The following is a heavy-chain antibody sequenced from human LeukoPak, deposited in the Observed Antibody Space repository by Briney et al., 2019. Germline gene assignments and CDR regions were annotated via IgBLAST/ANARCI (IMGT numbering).Heavy chain of an antibody. CDR2: IYYSGST. CDR3: ARRPRAGWFDP. CDR1: GGSISSSSYY. J-gene: IGHJ5*02. Sequence: SETLSLTCTVSGGSISSSSYYWGWIRQPPGKGLEWIGSIYYSGSTYYNPSLKSRVTISVDTSKNQFSLKLTSATAADTAVYYCARRPRAGWFDPWGQGTLVTVSS. V-gene: IGHV4-39*01.